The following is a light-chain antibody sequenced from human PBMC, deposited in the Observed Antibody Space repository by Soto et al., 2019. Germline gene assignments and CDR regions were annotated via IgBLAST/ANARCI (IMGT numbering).Light chain of an antibody. CDR1: QSVGSS. J-gene: IGKJ4*01. CDR2: DAS. Sequence: EIVLTQSPATLSLSPGERATLSCRASQSVGSSLAWYQQKPGQAPRLLIYDASNRATGIPARFSGSGSGTDFTLTISSLEPEDFAVYYCQQRSNWPALTFGGGTQVDIK. V-gene: IGKV3-11*01. CDR3: QQRSNWPALT.